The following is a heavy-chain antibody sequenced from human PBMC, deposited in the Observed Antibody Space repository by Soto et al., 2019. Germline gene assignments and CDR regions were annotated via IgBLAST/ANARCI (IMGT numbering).Heavy chain of an antibody. CDR3: ARGGHVVVVTAAFDY. J-gene: IGHJ4*02. CDR1: GDTFTNYY. Sequence: QVQLMQSGAEVKKPGASVKASCKASGDTFTNYYIHWVRQAPGQGLEWMGTVNPSGGHTTYSQNFLGRVTMTRDTYTSQLYMELTSLTSDDTAVYYCARGGHVVVVTAAFDYWGQGTLVTVSS. V-gene: IGHV1-46*01. D-gene: IGHD2-21*02. CDR2: VNPSGGHT.